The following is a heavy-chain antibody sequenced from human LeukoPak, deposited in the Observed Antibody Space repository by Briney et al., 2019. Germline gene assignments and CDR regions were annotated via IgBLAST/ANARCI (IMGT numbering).Heavy chain of an antibody. D-gene: IGHD3-10*01. V-gene: IGHV4-4*02. CDR2: IYHSGTT. CDR1: GGSISSSNF. CDR3: ARGGVLPWFGELPGGFDP. Sequence: SETLSLTCAVSGGSISSSNFWSWVRQPPGKGLEWIGEIYHSGTTTYNPSLKSRVTISVDKSKNQFSLKLSSVTAADTAVYYCARGGVLPWFGELPGGFDPWGQGNLVTVSS. J-gene: IGHJ5*02.